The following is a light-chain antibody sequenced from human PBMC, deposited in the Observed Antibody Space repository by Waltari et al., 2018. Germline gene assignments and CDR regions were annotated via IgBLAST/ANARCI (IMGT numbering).Light chain of an antibody. CDR2: GAS. CDR1: QNIRND. V-gene: IGKV3-20*01. J-gene: IGKJ1*01. Sequence: IGLTAPSGTVSVCVWGGATPACRASQNIRNDLAWYQQKPGQAPTLLIYGASSRATGIPDRFSGSGSGTDFSLTISRLEPEDFAVYYCQHYERLPATFGQGTKV. CDR3: QHYERLPAT.